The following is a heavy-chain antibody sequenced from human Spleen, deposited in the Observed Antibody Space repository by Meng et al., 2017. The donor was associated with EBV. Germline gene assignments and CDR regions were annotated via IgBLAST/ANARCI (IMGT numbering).Heavy chain of an antibody. Sequence: EVQLLESXGGLVQPGGSLRLSCAASGFTFRSYAMSWVRQAPGKGLEWVSSINGGGDNIYYADSVKGRFTISRDNSKNTLYLQMNSLRAEDTAVYFCAKGAVAGIVWASADYGGQGTLVTVSS. CDR1: GFTFRSYA. CDR3: AKGAVAGIVWASADY. D-gene: IGHD6-19*01. CDR2: INGGGDNI. J-gene: IGHJ4*02. V-gene: IGHV3-23*01.